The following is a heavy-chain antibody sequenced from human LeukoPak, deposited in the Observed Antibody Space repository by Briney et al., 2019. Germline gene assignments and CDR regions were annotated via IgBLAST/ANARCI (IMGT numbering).Heavy chain of an antibody. D-gene: IGHD3-3*01. CDR1: GFDFSSNW. CDR2: IKGDGIST. V-gene: IGHV3-74*01. J-gene: IGHJ4*02. Sequence: GGSLRLSCAASGFDFSSNWMHWVRHAPGQGLVWVSRIKGDGISTNYADSVKGRFTISRDIAKNTLYLQMNSLRAEDTGVYYCARALGRSGYYREGYFDYWGQGTLVTVSS. CDR3: ARALGRSGYYREGYFDY.